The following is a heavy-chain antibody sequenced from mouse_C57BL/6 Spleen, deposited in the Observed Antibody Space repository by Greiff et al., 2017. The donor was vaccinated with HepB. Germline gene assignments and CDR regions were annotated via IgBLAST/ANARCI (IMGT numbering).Heavy chain of an antibody. CDR1: GYTFTSYW. V-gene: IGHV1-7*01. CDR3: ARDWDGSYWYFDV. J-gene: IGHJ1*03. Sequence: QVQLQQSGAELAKPGASVKLSCKASGYTFTSYWMHWVKQRPGQGLEWIGYINPSSGYTKYNQKFKDKATLTAVKSSSTAYMQLSSLTYEDSAVYYCARDWDGSYWYFDVWGTGTTVTVSS. CDR2: INPSSGYT. D-gene: IGHD1-1*01.